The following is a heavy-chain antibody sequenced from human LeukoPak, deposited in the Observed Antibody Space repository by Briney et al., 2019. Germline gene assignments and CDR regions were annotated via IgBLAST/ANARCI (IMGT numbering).Heavy chain of an antibody. Sequence: PSGTLSLTCAVSGGSVSISNWWTWVRQVPGKGLEWIGEISHSGSTNYNPSLKSRVTISVDKSKNQFSLKLSSVTAADTAVYYCVRSSLSIFDYWGQGTLVTVSS. J-gene: IGHJ4*02. D-gene: IGHD6-6*01. CDR1: GGSVSISNW. V-gene: IGHV4-4*02. CDR3: VRSSLSIFDY. CDR2: ISHSGST.